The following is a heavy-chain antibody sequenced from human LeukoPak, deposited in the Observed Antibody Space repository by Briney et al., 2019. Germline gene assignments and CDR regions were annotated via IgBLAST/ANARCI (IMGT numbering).Heavy chain of an antibody. Sequence: GLCGGASGWACSRYGMAGVRLAKGKGLEWVAVISYDGSNKYYADSVKGRFTISRDNSKNTLYLQMNSLRAEDTAVYYCAKVPGWLQSGWFDPWGQGTLVTVSS. D-gene: IGHD5-24*01. CDR1: GWACSRYG. CDR2: ISYDGSNK. V-gene: IGHV3-30*18. J-gene: IGHJ5*02. CDR3: AKVPGWLQSGWFDP.